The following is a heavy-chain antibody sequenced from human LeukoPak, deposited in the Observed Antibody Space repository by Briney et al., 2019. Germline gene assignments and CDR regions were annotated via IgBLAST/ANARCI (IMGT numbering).Heavy chain of an antibody. Sequence: PGGSLRLSCAASGFTFSDYYMNWIRQAPGKGLAWVSSVGGDGHVTYYADSVKGRFTISRDNSKNTLFLQMDSLRVEDTAVYYCAKGISADGYNFERGADYWGQGTQVTVST. D-gene: IGHD5-24*01. CDR3: AKGISADGYNFERGADY. J-gene: IGHJ4*02. CDR2: VGGDGHVT. V-gene: IGHV3-11*01. CDR1: GFTFSDYY.